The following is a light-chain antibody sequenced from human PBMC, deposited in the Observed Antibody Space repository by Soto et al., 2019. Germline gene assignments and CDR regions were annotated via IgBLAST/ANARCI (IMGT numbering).Light chain of an antibody. J-gene: IGKJ1*01. Sequence: EIVLTQSPGTLSLSPGERATLACRASQSVSRNYLGWYQQKPGQAPRLLIYGASSRATGIPDRFSGSGSGTDFTLIISRLEPEDFAVDYCQQYGSSPWTFGQGTKVEIK. CDR3: QQYGSSPWT. CDR1: QSVSRNY. CDR2: GAS. V-gene: IGKV3-20*01.